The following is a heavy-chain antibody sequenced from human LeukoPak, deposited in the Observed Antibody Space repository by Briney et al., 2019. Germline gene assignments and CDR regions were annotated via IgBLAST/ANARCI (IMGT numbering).Heavy chain of an antibody. J-gene: IGHJ4*02. Sequence: PGGSLRLSCAASGFTFSSYSMNWVRQAPGKGLEWVSSISSSSYIYYADSVKGRFTISRDNAKNSLYLQMNSLRAEDTAVYYCARSLGVTTLYYWGQGTLVTVSS. CDR1: GFTFSSYS. V-gene: IGHV3-21*04. CDR2: ISSSSYI. D-gene: IGHD4-17*01. CDR3: ARSLGVTTLYY.